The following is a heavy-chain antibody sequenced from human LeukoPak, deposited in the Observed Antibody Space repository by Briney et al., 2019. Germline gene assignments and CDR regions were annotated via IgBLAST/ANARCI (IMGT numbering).Heavy chain of an antibody. Sequence: EASVKVSCKASGYTFTSHGISWVRQAPGQGLEWMGWISAYNGNTNYAQKLQGRVTMTTDTSTSTAYMELRSLRSDDTAVYYCARVVTAPYYFDYWGQGTLVTVSS. CDR1: GYTFTSHG. V-gene: IGHV1-18*01. CDR3: ARVVTAPYYFDY. D-gene: IGHD2-21*02. CDR2: ISAYNGNT. J-gene: IGHJ4*02.